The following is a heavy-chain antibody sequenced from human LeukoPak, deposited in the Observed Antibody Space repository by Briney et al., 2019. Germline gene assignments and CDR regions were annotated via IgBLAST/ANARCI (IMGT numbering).Heavy chain of an antibody. Sequence: GGSLRLSCAASGFNFSSYWMSWVRQAPGKGLEWVSSFGTRSTSIYYARSVTGRFIISRDNAKNSLYLQMNSLRAEDTAVYYCARENDQGFDYWGQGTLVTVSS. CDR2: FGTRSTSI. CDR1: GFNFSSYW. D-gene: IGHD3-16*01. J-gene: IGHJ4*02. V-gene: IGHV3-21*01. CDR3: ARENDQGFDY.